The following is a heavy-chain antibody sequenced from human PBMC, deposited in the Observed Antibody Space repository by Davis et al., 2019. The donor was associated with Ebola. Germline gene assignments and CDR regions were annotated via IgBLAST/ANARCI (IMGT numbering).Heavy chain of an antibody. CDR2: IYYRGST. CDR1: GGSISGSSDY. Sequence: MPSETLSLTCTVSGGSISGSSDYWGWVRQSPGRGLEWIGSIYYRGSTYYNPSLKSRVTISVDTSKNQFSLKLNSVTAADTAVYYCVRVQRQIYYYGMDVWGQGTTATVSS. J-gene: IGHJ6*02. D-gene: IGHD3-10*01. CDR3: VRVQRQIYYYGMDV. V-gene: IGHV4-39*01.